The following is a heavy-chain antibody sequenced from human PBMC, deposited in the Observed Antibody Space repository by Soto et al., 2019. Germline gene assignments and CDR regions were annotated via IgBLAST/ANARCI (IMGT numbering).Heavy chain of an antibody. D-gene: IGHD3-10*01. CDR2: INHSGST. J-gene: IGHJ6*02. CDR3: ASLGDYYGSGSYYRTYYYYGMDV. V-gene: IGHV4-34*01. CDR1: GGSFSGYY. Sequence: LSLTCAVYGGSFSGYYWSWIRQPPGKGLEWIGEINHSGSTNYNPSLKSRVTISVDTSKNQFSLKLSSVTAADTAVYYCASLGDYYGSGSYYRTYYYYGMDVWGQGTTVTVSS.